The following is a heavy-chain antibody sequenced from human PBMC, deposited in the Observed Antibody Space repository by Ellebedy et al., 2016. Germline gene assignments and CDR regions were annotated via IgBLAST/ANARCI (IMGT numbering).Heavy chain of an antibody. CDR2: IYYSGST. V-gene: IGHV4-59*01. D-gene: IGHD3-10*01. CDR1: GGSISSYY. J-gene: IGHJ4*02. Sequence: SETLSLTCTVSGGSISSYYWSWIRQPPGKGLEWVGYIYYSGSTNYNPSLKSRVTISVDTSKNQFSLKLSSVTAADTAVYYCARGIYASGTYYYDYWGQGTLVTVSS. CDR3: ARGIYASGTYYYDY.